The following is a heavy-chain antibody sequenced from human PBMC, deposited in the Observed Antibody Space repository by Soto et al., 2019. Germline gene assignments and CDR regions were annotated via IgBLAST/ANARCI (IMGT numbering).Heavy chain of an antibody. Sequence: QVQLQESGPGLVKPSETLSLTCTVSGGSVSSGSYYWSWIRQSPGKGLEWIGYIYYSGSTNYNPSLKSRVTISVDTSKNQFSLQLSSVTAADTAVYYCARDLVAATHIFDYWGQGPLVTVSS. V-gene: IGHV4-61*01. CDR2: IYYSGST. CDR1: GGSVSSGSYY. D-gene: IGHD2-15*01. J-gene: IGHJ4*02. CDR3: ARDLVAATHIFDY.